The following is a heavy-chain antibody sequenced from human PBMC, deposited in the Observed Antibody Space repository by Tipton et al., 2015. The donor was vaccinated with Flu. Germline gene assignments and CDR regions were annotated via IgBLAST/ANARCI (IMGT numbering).Heavy chain of an antibody. CDR3: AKVIPELVAGLDY. D-gene: IGHD6-19*01. V-gene: IGHV3-23*01. Sequence: SLRLSCAVSGFTFSRYGMSWVGQAPGKGLEWVSGFGASGRTTYFADSVKGRFTISRDNFKNTLYLQMNSLRAEDTAVYYCAKVIPELVAGLDYWGQGTLVTVSS. CDR2: FGASGRTT. CDR1: GFTFSRYG. J-gene: IGHJ4*02.